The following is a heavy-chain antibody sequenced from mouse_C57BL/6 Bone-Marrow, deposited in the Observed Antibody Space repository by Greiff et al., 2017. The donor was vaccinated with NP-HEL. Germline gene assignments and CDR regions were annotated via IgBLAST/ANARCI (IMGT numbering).Heavy chain of an antibody. J-gene: IGHJ1*03. Sequence: EVQLQQSGPELVKPGASVKISCKASGYTFTDYYMNWVKQSHGKSLEWIGDINPNNGGTSYNQKFKGKATLTVDKSSSTAYMELRSLTSEDSAVYYCARLPFTTVVAHWYFDVWGTGTTVTVSS. CDR3: ARLPFTTVVAHWYFDV. D-gene: IGHD1-1*01. CDR1: GYTFTDYY. CDR2: INPNNGGT. V-gene: IGHV1-26*01.